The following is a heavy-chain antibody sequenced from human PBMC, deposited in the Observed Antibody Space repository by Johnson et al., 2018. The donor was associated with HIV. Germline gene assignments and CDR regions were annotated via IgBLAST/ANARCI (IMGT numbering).Heavy chain of an antibody. CDR1: GFTFDDYG. Sequence: VQLVESGGGVVRPGGSLRLSCAASGFTFDDYGMSWVRQAPWKGLVWVSRINSDGSSTSYADSVKGRFTISRDNAKNTLYLQMNRLRTEDTAVYYCARSHNWNYVDAFDIWGQGTVVTVSS. J-gene: IGHJ3*02. D-gene: IGHD1-20*01. CDR2: INSDGSST. CDR3: ARSHNWNYVDAFDI. V-gene: IGHV3-20*04.